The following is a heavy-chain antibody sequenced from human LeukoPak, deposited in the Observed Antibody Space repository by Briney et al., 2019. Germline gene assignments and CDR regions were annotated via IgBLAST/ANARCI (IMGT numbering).Heavy chain of an antibody. CDR2: ITSSSSYI. V-gene: IGHV3-21*04. D-gene: IGHD3-9*01. Sequence: GGSLRLSCAASGFTFSSYSMNWVRQAPGKGLEWVSSITSSSSYIYYADSVKGRFTISRDNAKNSLYLQMNSLRAEDTAVYYCAKWVDILTGYLEFDYWGQGTLVTVSS. CDR3: AKWVDILTGYLEFDY. CDR1: GFTFSSYS. J-gene: IGHJ4*02.